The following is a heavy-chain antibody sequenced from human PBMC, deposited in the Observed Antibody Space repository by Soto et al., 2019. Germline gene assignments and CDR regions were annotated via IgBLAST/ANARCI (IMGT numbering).Heavy chain of an antibody. Sequence: PSETLSLTCTVSGGSISSGGYYWSWIRQHPGKGLEWIGYIYYSGSTYYNPSLKSRVTISVDTSKNQFSLKLSSVTAADTAVYYCARGIRRRGWSFDYYYGMDVWGQGTTVTVSS. CDR2: IYYSGST. CDR3: ARGIRRRGWSFDYYYGMDV. J-gene: IGHJ6*02. V-gene: IGHV4-31*03. D-gene: IGHD6-19*01. CDR1: GGSISSGGYY.